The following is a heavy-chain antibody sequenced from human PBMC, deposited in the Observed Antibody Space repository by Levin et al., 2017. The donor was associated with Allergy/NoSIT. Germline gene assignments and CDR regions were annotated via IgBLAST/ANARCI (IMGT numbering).Heavy chain of an antibody. J-gene: IGHJ6*03. CDR3: ARLGTSDNFYYYIEV. D-gene: IGHD2-8*01. V-gene: IGHV4-59*08. CDR2: IHYSGST. Sequence: SQTLSLTCTVSGGSISGYYWSWIRQPPGKGLEWIGYIHYSGSTSYNPSLTSRLTISIDTSTNQFSLKLNSVTAADTAVYYCARLGTSDNFYYYIEVWGKGTTVTVSS. CDR1: GGSISGYY.